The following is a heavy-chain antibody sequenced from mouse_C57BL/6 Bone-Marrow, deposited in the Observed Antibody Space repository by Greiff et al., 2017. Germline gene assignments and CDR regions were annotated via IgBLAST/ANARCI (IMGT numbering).Heavy chain of an antibody. D-gene: IGHD2-9*01. CDR3: ERSYCGNDGALDY. V-gene: IGHV1-81*01. J-gene: IGHJ4*01. CDR1: GYTFTSYG. Sequence: QVQLQQSGAELVRPGASVKLSCKASGYTFTSYGISWVKQRPGQGLEWIGEIYPRSGNTYYNEKFKGKATLTADKPSSTAYMELRSLTSEDSAVYFCERSYCGNDGALDYWGQGTSVTVSS. CDR2: IYPRSGNT.